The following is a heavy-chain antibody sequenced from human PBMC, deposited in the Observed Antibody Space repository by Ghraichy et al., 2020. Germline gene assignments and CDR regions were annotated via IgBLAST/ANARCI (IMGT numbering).Heavy chain of an antibody. V-gene: IGHV4-39*01. Sequence: SETLSLTCTVSGDSITSGSYYYGWIRQPPGKGLEWIGSVHYSGNTYFNPSLKSRVTISVDTSKNQFSLKLSSVTAADTAVFYCASLLPGATVDYWGQGTLVTVSS. CDR3: ASLLPGATVDY. J-gene: IGHJ4*02. CDR2: VHYSGNT. D-gene: IGHD1-26*01. CDR1: GDSITSGSYY.